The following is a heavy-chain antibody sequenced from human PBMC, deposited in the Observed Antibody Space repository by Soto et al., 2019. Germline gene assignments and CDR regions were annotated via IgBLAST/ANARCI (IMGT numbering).Heavy chain of an antibody. D-gene: IGHD5-18*01. Sequence: GGSLRLSCAASGFTFSSYGMHWVRQAPGKGLEWVAVISYDGSNKYYADSVKGRFTISRDNSKNTLYLQMNSLRAEDTAVYYCAKEQRYSYGYGKTFDYWGQGTLVTVSS. CDR1: GFTFSSYG. J-gene: IGHJ4*02. V-gene: IGHV3-30*18. CDR2: ISYDGSNK. CDR3: AKEQRYSYGYGKTFDY.